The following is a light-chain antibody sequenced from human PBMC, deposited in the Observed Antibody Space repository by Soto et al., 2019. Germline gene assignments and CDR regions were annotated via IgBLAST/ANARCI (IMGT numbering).Light chain of an antibody. J-gene: IGLJ2*01. CDR3: QTWGSGIRVV. V-gene: IGLV4-69*01. CDR2: LNSDGSH. Sequence: QSVLTQSPSASASLGASVKLTCTLSSGHSSYAIAWHQQQPEKGPRYLMKLNSDGSHNKGDGIPDRFSGSSSGSERYLTISSLQSEDEADYYCQTWGSGIRVVFGGGTNSPS. CDR1: SGHSSYA.